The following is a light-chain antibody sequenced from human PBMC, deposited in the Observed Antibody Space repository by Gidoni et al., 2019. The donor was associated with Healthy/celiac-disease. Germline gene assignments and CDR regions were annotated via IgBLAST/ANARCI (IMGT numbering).Light chain of an antibody. V-gene: IGKV1-33*01. CDR2: DAS. J-gene: IGKJ5*01. CDR1: QDISNY. CDR3: QQYDNLPSIT. Sequence: DIQMTQSPSSLSASVGDRITITCQASQDISNYLNWCQQKPGKAPKLLIYDASNLQTGVPSRFSGSGSGTDFPFTISTLQPEDIATSSCQQYDNLPSITFGQGTRLEIK.